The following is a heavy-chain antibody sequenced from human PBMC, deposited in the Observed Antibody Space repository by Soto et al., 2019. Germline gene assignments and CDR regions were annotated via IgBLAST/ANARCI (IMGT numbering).Heavy chain of an antibody. CDR3: AKEDAITVAGTPFDY. D-gene: IGHD6-19*01. Sequence: GGSLRLSCAAAGFIFSNYAMSWVRQAPGKGLEWVSGIIGRGGSTYYAESVRGRFTISRDNSKNTMYVQMNSLRVEDTGVYYCAKEDAITVAGTPFDYWGQGTLVTVSS. CDR2: IIGRGGST. J-gene: IGHJ4*02. V-gene: IGHV3-23*01. CDR1: GFIFSNYA.